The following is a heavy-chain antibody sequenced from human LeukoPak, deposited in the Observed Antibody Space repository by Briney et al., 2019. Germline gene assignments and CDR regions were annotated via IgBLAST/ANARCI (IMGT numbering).Heavy chain of an antibody. CDR3: ARDHGVAPPSDYGDLHAFGAFDI. J-gene: IGHJ3*02. D-gene: IGHD4-17*01. CDR2: IIPIFGTA. V-gene: IGHV1-69*13. CDR1: GGTFSSYA. Sequence: SVKVSCKASGGTFSSYAISWVRQAPGQGLEWMGGIIPIFGTANYAQKFQGRVTITADESTSTAYMELSSLRSEDTAVYYCARDHGVAPPSDYGDLHAFGAFDIWGQGTMVTVSS.